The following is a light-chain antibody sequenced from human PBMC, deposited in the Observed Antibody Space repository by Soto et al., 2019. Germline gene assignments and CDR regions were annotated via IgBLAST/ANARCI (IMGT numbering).Light chain of an antibody. CDR1: SSDVGGYNY. J-gene: IGLJ1*01. V-gene: IGLV2-8*01. CDR3: QSYDSSLSGSEV. Sequence: QSALTQPPSASGSPGQSVTISCTGTSSDVGGYNYVSWYQQHPGKAPKLIIYEVTKRPSGVPDRFSGSKSGNTASLTVSGLQAEDEADYYCQSYDSSLSGSEVFGTGTKLTVL. CDR2: EVT.